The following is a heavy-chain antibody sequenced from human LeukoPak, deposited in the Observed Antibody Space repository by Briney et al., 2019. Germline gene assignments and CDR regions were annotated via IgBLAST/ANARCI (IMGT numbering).Heavy chain of an antibody. Sequence: GGSLRLSCAASGFTFSSYTMNWVRQAPGKGLEWISSISSSSSYIYYADSVKGRFTISRDNSRNTMYLQMDSLRAEDTAVHYCAKEYDSGGYGANFDYWGQGTLVTISS. V-gene: IGHV3-21*01. D-gene: IGHD3-10*01. CDR2: ISSSSSYI. J-gene: IGHJ4*02. CDR3: AKEYDSGGYGANFDY. CDR1: GFTFSSYT.